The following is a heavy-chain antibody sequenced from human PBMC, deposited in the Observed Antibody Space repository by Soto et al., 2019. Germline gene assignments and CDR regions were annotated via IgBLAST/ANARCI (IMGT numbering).Heavy chain of an antibody. V-gene: IGHV3-53*04. Sequence: EVQLVESVGGLVQPGGSLRLSCAASGFTVSSNYMSWVRQAPGKGLEWVSVIYSGGSTYYADSVKGRFTISRHNSKNTLYLQMNSLRAEDTAVYYCARVPYHRHYYYMDVWGKGTTVTVSS. D-gene: IGHD2-2*01. J-gene: IGHJ6*03. CDR3: ARVPYHRHYYYMDV. CDR2: IYSGGST. CDR1: GFTVSSNY.